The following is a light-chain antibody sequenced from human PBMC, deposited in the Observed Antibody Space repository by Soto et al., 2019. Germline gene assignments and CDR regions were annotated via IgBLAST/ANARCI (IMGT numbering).Light chain of an antibody. Sequence: EIVMTQSPATLSVSPGERVTLSCRASQSLSSHLAWYQQKPGQAPGLLIYAVTTRATGVPTRFSGSASGTEFTLTIISLLSEDFAVYYCQQYHDWPLTFGGGTKVEIK. CDR1: QSLSSH. CDR2: AVT. CDR3: QQYHDWPLT. V-gene: IGKV3-15*01. J-gene: IGKJ4*01.